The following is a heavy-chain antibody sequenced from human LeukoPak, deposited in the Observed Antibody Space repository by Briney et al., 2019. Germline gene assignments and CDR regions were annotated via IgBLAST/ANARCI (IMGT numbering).Heavy chain of an antibody. CDR2: ISYDGSNK. J-gene: IGHJ5*02. CDR3: AKDQFGGFDP. D-gene: IGHD3-10*01. V-gene: IGHV3-30*18. CDR1: GFTFSSYE. Sequence: PGGSLRLSCAASGFTFSSYEMNWVRQAPGKGLEWVAIISYDGSNKYYADSVKGRFTISRDNSKNTLYLQMNSLRAEDTAVYYCAKDQFGGFDPWGQGTLVTVSS.